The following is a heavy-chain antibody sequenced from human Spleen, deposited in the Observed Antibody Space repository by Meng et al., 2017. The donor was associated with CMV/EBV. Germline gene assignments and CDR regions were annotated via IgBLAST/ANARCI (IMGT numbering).Heavy chain of an antibody. CDR2: INHSGST. CDR1: GGSFSGYY. V-gene: IGHV4-34*01. D-gene: IGHD2-8*01. CDR3: ARALGYCTNGVCSTFDY. Sequence: YGGSFSGYYWSWIRQPPGKGLEWIGEINHSGSTNYNPSLKNRVTISVDTSKNQFSLKLSSVTAADTAVYYCARALGYCTNGVCSTFDYWGQGTLVTVSS. J-gene: IGHJ4*02.